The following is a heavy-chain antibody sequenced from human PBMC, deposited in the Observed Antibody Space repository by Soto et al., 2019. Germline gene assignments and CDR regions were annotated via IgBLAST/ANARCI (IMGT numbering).Heavy chain of an antibody. J-gene: IGHJ5*02. CDR3: ARGVTTDWFDP. D-gene: IGHD4-17*01. CDR2: IYYSGST. CDR1: GDSISSGGYY. Sequence: SETLSLTCTVSGDSISSGGYYWSWIRQPPGKGLEWIGFIYYSGSTYYNPSLKSRVTISVDTSKNQFSLKLSSVTAADTAVYYCARGVTTDWFDPWGQGTLVTVSS. V-gene: IGHV4-31*03.